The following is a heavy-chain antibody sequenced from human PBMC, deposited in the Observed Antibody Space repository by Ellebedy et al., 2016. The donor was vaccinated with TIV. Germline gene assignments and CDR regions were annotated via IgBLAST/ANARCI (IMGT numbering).Heavy chain of an antibody. J-gene: IGHJ4*02. CDR1: GVSVSSVRYY. CDR3: ARIDPWQPIDD. D-gene: IGHD2-21*01. V-gene: IGHV4-39*01. Sequence: MPSETLSLTCNVSGVSVSSVRYYWAWIRQPPGKGLEWIGSVYHSGSPYYNPSLKSRVTLSADPSRNQFSLKLKTVTAEDTAVSYCARIDPWQPIDDWGQGILVTVSS. CDR2: VYHSGSP.